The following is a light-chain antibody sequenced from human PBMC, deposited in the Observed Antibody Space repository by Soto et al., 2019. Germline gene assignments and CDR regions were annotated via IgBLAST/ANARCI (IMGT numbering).Light chain of an antibody. CDR3: QQYNNWPRT. Sequence: EIVMTQSPGTLSVSPGERATLSCRASQSVSSNLAWYQQKPGQAPRLLTYGASTRATGIPARFSGSRSGTEFTLTISSLQSEDFAVYYCQQYNNWPRTFGQGTKVEIK. V-gene: IGKV3-15*01. CDR1: QSVSSN. CDR2: GAS. J-gene: IGKJ1*01.